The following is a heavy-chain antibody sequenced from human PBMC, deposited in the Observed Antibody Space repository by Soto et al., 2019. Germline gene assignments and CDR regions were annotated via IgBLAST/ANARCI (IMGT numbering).Heavy chain of an antibody. J-gene: IGHJ4*02. D-gene: IGHD6-13*01. Sequence: SETLSLTCTVSGGSISSYYCSWIRQPPGKGLEXIGXXYXXGXTXXXPXXXSRVTISVDTSKNQFSLKLSSVTAADTAVYYCASTDIAAASTAFDYWGQGTLVTVTS. CDR1: GGSISSYY. V-gene: IGHV4-59*01. CDR3: ASTDIAAASTAFDY. CDR2: XYXXGXT.